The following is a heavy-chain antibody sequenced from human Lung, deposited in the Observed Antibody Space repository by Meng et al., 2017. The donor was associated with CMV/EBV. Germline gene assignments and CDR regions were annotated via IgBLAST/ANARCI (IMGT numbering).Heavy chain of an antibody. CDR2: INPSGGTT. J-gene: IGHJ4*02. CDR3: ARDMVSFGYFGY. CDR1: GYYFTDYY. Sequence: CKASGYYFTDYYVHWVRQAPGQGLEWMGMINPSGGTTYYAQKFQGRVTITRDTSTSTVFMQLSSLRSEDTAVYYCARDMVSFGYFGYWGQGMLVTVSS. V-gene: IGHV1-46*01. D-gene: IGHD5-18*01.